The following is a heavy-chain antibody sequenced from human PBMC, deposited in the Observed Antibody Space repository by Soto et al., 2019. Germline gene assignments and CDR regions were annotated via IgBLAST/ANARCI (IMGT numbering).Heavy chain of an antibody. D-gene: IGHD2-2*01. CDR2: IIPIFGIA. CDR3: ATEDRDREPGRVPAAIDGMDL. CDR1: GGTFSRYS. Sequence: QVQLVQSGAEVKKPGSSVKVSCKASGGTFSRYSITWVRQAPGHGLEWIGRIIPIFGIASYAQKFQGRVTITADESTSTAYRELSSLRSDDTPVYYCATEDRDREPGRVPAAIDGMDLWGQGTTATVSS. J-gene: IGHJ6*02. V-gene: IGHV1-69*08.